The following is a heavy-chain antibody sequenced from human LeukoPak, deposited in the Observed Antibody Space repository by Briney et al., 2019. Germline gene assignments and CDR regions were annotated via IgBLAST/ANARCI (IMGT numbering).Heavy chain of an antibody. CDR2: INWNGGST. J-gene: IGHJ4*02. CDR3: ARVGSYSFGDSFDY. CDR1: GFTFDDDA. Sequence: GRSLRLSCAASGFTFDDDAMSWVRQAPGKGLEWVSGINWNGGSTGYADSVKGRFTISRDNSKKSLYLQMNSLRAEDTALYYCARVGSYSFGDSFDYWGQGTLVTVSS. D-gene: IGHD3-10*01. V-gene: IGHV3-20*04.